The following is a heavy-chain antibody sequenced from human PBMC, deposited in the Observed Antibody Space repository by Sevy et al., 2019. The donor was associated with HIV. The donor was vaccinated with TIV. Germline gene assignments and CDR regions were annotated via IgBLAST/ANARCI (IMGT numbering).Heavy chain of an antibody. Sequence: GGSLRLSCAGSGFIFSSYSMDWVRQAPGKGLEWVASISSSSNHIYNADSVKGRFTISRDNAKNSLYLQMNSLRAEDTAVYYCARSNPGELWLSRYFDYWGQGTLVTVSS. CDR2: ISSSSNHI. CDR3: ARSNPGELWLSRYFDY. CDR1: GFIFSSYS. V-gene: IGHV3-21*01. D-gene: IGHD3-10*01. J-gene: IGHJ4*02.